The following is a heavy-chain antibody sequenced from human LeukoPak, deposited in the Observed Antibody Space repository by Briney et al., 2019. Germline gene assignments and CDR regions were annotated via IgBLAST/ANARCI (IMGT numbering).Heavy chain of an antibody. Sequence: GGSLRLSCAASGSTFRSYWMSWVRQAPGKGLEWVANINQGGSVQYYIDSVKGRFTISRDDAKNSLYVQMNSLRYEDTAVYYCARVEYSGWNLEYWGQGTLVTVSS. J-gene: IGHJ4*02. V-gene: IGHV3-7*01. CDR2: INQGGSVQ. CDR3: ARVEYSGWNLEY. D-gene: IGHD5-12*01. CDR1: GSTFRSYW.